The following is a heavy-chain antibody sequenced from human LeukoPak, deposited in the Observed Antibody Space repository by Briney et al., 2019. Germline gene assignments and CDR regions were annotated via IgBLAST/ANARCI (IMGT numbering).Heavy chain of an antibody. CDR1: GYTFTSYG. V-gene: IGHV1-18*01. D-gene: IGHD3-10*01. Sequence: GAPVKVSCKASGYTFTSYGISWVRQAPGQGLEWMGWISAYNGNTNYEQKLQGRVTMTTDTSTSTAYMELRSLRSDDTAVYYCARDLERITMVRGVGDHWGQGTLVTVSS. CDR2: ISAYNGNT. CDR3: ARDLERITMVRGVGDH. J-gene: IGHJ4*02.